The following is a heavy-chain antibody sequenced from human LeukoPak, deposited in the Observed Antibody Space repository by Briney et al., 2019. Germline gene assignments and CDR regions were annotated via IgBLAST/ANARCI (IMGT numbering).Heavy chain of an antibody. Sequence: GGSLRLPCAASGFTFGAYWMSWFRQAPGKGPEWVASIKDDGSAQFYVDSLEGRFTISRGNAKNTLYLQMDTMRVEDTAVYYCARHIVGEQNFDYWSQGTLVTVSS. D-gene: IGHD3-16*02. CDR3: ARHIVGEQNFDY. V-gene: IGHV3-7*01. CDR2: IKDDGSAQ. J-gene: IGHJ4*02. CDR1: GFTFGAYW.